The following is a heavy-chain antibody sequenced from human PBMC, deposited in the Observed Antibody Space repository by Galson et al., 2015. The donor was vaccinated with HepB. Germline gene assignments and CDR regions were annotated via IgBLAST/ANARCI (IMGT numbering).Heavy chain of an antibody. D-gene: IGHD2/OR15-2a*01. J-gene: IGHJ4*02. CDR2: ISWNSDKL. CDR3: AKPEGSPGTTSDY. V-gene: IGHV3-9*01. Sequence: SLRLSCAVSGFIFDDYAMHWVRQAPGKGLEWVSGISWNSDKLGYADSVKGRFTISRDNAKNSLYLQMNSLRAEDTAFCYCAKPEGSPGTTSDYWGQVILDTVSS. CDR1: GFIFDDYA.